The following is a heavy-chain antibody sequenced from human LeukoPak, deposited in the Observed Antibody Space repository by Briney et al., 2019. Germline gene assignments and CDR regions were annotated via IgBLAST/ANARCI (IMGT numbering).Heavy chain of an antibody. Sequence: SETLSLTCTVSGGSISSYYWSWIRQPPGKGLEWIGYIYYSGSTNYNPSLKSRVTISVDTSKNQFSLKLSSVTAADTAMYYCARGGAYYDIFDYWGQGTLVTVSS. CDR2: IYYSGST. V-gene: IGHV4-59*01. D-gene: IGHD3-9*01. J-gene: IGHJ4*02. CDR3: ARGGAYYDIFDY. CDR1: GGSISSYY.